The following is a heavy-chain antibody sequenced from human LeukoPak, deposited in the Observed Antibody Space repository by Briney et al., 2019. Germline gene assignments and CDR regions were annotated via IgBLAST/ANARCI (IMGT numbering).Heavy chain of an antibody. V-gene: IGHV3-21*01. J-gene: IGHJ6*03. CDR3: ARDIVVVVAATYYYYYMDV. CDR1: GFTFTGYS. D-gene: IGHD2-15*01. CDR2: ISSSSSYI. Sequence: GSLRLSCAASGFTFTGYSMNWVRQAPGKGLEWVSSISSSSSYIYYADSVKGRFTISRDNAKNSLYLQMNSLRAEDTAVYYCARDIVVVVAATYYYYYMDVWGKGTTVTVSS.